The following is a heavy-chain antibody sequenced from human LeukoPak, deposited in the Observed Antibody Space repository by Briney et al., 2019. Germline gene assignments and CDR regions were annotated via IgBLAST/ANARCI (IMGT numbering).Heavy chain of an antibody. CDR1: GGSISSYY. D-gene: IGHD5-18*01. J-gene: IGHJ3*02. CDR2: IYTSGST. Sequence: SETLSLTCTVSGGSISSYYWSWIRQPAGKGLEWIGRIYTSGSTNYNPSLKSRVTISVDTSKNQFSLKLSSVTAADTAVYYCARGIQLWLAAGAFDIWGQGTMVTVSS. CDR3: ARGIQLWLAAGAFDI. V-gene: IGHV4-4*07.